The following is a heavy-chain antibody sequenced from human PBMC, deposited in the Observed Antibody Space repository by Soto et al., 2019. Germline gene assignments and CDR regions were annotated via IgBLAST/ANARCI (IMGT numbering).Heavy chain of an antibody. CDR3: ARAPKVSGSAQTRPDF. CDR1: RGSLSGYY. Sequence: QVQLHQWGAGLLKPSETLSLACSLYRGSLSGYYWSWIRQPPGKVLEWIGEISPCGTTNYSPSLTSRVSISVDTSKNQFSLNLTSLTAADTAVYYCARAPKVSGSAQTRPDFWGQGSLVTVSS. CDR2: ISPCGTT. D-gene: IGHD6-6*01. J-gene: IGHJ4*02. V-gene: IGHV4-34*01.